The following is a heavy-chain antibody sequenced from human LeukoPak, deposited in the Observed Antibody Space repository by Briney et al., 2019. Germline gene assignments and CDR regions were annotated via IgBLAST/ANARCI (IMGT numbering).Heavy chain of an antibody. J-gene: IGHJ4*02. Sequence: SVKVSCKASGGTFSSYAISWVRQAPGQGLEWMGGIIPIFGTANYAQKFQGRVTITTDESTSTAYMELRSLRSDDTAVYYCAREDPIYSYFDYWGQGTLVTVSS. CDR1: GGTFSSYA. CDR3: AREDPIYSYFDY. CDR2: IIPIFGTA. D-gene: IGHD1-26*01. V-gene: IGHV1-69*05.